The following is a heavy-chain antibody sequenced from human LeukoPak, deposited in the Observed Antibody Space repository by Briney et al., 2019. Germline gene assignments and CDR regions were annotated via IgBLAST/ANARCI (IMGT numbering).Heavy chain of an antibody. Sequence: PGGSLRLSCAASGFTVISNYMTWVRQAPGKGLEWVSVIYGGGVTLYADSVKGRFTISRDNSKNTIYLQMNSLRAEDTAVYYCAGSPWLAQFDYWGQGALVTVSS. J-gene: IGHJ4*02. V-gene: IGHV3-53*01. D-gene: IGHD6-19*01. CDR2: IYGGGVT. CDR1: GFTVISNY. CDR3: AGSPWLAQFDY.